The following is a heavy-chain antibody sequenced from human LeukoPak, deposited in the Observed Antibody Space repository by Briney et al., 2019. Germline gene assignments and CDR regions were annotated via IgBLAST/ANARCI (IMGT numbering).Heavy chain of an antibody. CDR1: GYSISSGYY. V-gene: IGHV4-38-2*02. CDR3: ARDPDYDFWSGYYDY. D-gene: IGHD3-3*01. J-gene: IGHJ4*02. Sequence: PSETLSLTCTVSGYSISSGYYWGWIRQPPGKGLEWIGSIYHSGSTYYNPSLKSRVTISVDTYKNQFSLKLSSVTAADTAVYYCARDPDYDFWSGYYDYWGQGTLVTVSS. CDR2: IYHSGST.